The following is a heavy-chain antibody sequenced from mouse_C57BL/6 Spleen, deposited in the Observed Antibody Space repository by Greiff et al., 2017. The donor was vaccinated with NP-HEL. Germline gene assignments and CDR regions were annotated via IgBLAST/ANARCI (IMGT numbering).Heavy chain of an antibody. CDR3: ARNHYGSSYDYAMDY. CDR1: GYTFTSYW. Sequence: QVQLKQPGAELVRPGSSVKLSCKASGYTFTSYWMHWVKQRPIQGLEWIGNIDPSDSETHYNHKFKDKATLTVDKSSSTAYMQLSSLTSEDSAVYYCARNHYGSSYDYAMDYWGQGTSVTVSS. CDR2: IDPSDSET. D-gene: IGHD1-1*01. J-gene: IGHJ4*01. V-gene: IGHV1-52*01.